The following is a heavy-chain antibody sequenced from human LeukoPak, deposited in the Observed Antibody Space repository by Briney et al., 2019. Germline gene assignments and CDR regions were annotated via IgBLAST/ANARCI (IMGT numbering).Heavy chain of an antibody. CDR2: INPNSGGT. Sequence: ASVKVPCKASGYTFTGYYMHWVRQAPGQGLEWTGWINPNSGGTNYAQKFQGRVTMTRDTSISTAYMELSRLRSDDTAVYYCARTQWLRDPFDYWGQGTLVTVSS. CDR3: ARTQWLRDPFDY. J-gene: IGHJ4*02. D-gene: IGHD5-12*01. CDR1: GYTFTGYY. V-gene: IGHV1-2*02.